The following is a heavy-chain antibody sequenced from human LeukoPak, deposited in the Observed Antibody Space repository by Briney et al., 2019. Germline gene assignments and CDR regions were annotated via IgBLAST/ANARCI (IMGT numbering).Heavy chain of an antibody. J-gene: IGHJ2*01. D-gene: IGHD4-23*01. Sequence: ESGPTLVNPTQTLTLTCTFSGFSLSTSGMCVSWIRQPPGKALEWLARIDWDDDKYYSTSLKTRLIISKDTSKNQVVLTMTNMAPVDTATYYCARTPPTVVTGNYWYFDLWGRGTLVTVSS. V-gene: IGHV2-70*11. CDR1: GFSLSTSGMC. CDR3: ARTPPTVVTGNYWYFDL. CDR2: IDWDDDK.